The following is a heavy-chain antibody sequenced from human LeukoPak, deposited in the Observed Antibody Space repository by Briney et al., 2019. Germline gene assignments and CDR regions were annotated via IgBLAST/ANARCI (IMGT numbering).Heavy chain of an antibody. CDR3: SRDRYFDWLPTNRDAFDI. Sequence: GGSLRLSCTASGFTFGDYAMSWFRQAPGKGLEWVGFIRSKTYGGTTEYAASLQGRLTISRDDSKSIAYLQMNSLKTEDTAMYYCSRDRYFDWLPTNRDAFDIWGQGTMVTVSS. V-gene: IGHV3-49*03. CDR2: IRSKTYGGTT. J-gene: IGHJ3*02. CDR1: GFTFGDYA. D-gene: IGHD3-9*01.